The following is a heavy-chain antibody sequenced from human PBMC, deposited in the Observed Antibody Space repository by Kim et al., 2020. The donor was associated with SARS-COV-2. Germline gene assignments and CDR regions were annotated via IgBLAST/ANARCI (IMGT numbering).Heavy chain of an antibody. J-gene: IGHJ4*01. V-gene: IGHV3-11*03. CDR1: GFTFSHSY. D-gene: IGHD3-10*01. CDR2: ISSSSVST. Sequence: GGSLRLSCVVSGFTFSHSYMSWIRQAPGKGLEWISYISSSSVSTHYADSVKGRFTISRDNTKNSVDLLLTNLRADDTAVYYCARAGAAGSFFAPFDSWG. CDR3: ARAGAAGSFFAPFDS.